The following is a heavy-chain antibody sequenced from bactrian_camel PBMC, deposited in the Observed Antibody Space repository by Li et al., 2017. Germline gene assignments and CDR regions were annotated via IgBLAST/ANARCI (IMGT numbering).Heavy chain of an antibody. CDR1: GFTFSSYY. CDR2: INSDGSIT. CDR3: ATYYGGSEFDY. D-gene: IGHD6*01. Sequence: QVQLVESGGGLVQPGGSLRLSCAASGFTFSSYYMRWVRQAPGKGLEWVSSINSDGSITYYADSVKGRFTISRDNAKNTVYLQMNSLKSEDTALYYCATYYGGSEFDYWGQGTQVTVS. V-gene: IGHV3-2*01. J-gene: IGHJ4*01.